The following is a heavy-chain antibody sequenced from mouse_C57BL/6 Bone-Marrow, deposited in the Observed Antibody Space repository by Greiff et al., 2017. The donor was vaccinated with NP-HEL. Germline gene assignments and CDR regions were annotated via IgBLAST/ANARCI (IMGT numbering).Heavy chain of an antibody. J-gene: IGHJ3*01. CDR2: LHPSNCGT. V-gene: IGHV1-53*01. Sequence: VQLQQPGTELVKPGASVKLSCKASGYTFTSYWMHWVTQRPGQGLEWIGNLHPSNCGTNYNEKFKSKATLTVDKSSSTASLQLSSLTSDDSAVYYCARTVSFAYWGKGTLVTVSA. CDR3: ARTVSFAY. CDR1: GYTFTSYW.